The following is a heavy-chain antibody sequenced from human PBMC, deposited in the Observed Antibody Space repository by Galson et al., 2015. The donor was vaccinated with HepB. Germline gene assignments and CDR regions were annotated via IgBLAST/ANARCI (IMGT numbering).Heavy chain of an antibody. CDR2: IGSSSGST. CDR1: GFTFSSSA. V-gene: IGHV3-23*01. J-gene: IGHJ4*02. CDR3: ARARWGSGDY. Sequence: SLRLSCAASGFTFSSSAMSWVRQAPGEGLEWVSLIGSSSGSTFYVDSVKGRFTVSRDNSKNTLYLQMSSLRAEDTAVYYCARARWGSGDYWGQGTLSPSPQ. D-gene: IGHD7-27*01.